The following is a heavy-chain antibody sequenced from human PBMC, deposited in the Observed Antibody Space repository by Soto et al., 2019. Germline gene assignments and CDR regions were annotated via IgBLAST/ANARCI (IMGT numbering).Heavy chain of an antibody. CDR1: GFTFSSYA. V-gene: IGHV3-30-3*01. CDR2: ISYDGNNK. CDR3: ARAGCDGGSCYTLVGLRYGMDV. J-gene: IGHJ6*02. Sequence: QVQLVESGGGVVKRGRSLRLSCAASGFTFSSYAMYWVRQAPGKGLEWVAVISYDGNNKYYADSVKGRFTISRDNSKNTLYLQMNSLRAEDTAVYYCARAGCDGGSCYTLVGLRYGMDVWGQGTTVTVSS. D-gene: IGHD2-15*01.